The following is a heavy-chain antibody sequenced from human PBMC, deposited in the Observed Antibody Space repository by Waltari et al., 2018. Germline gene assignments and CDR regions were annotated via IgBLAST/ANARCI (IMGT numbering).Heavy chain of an antibody. CDR2: IYYSGST. V-gene: IGHV4-59*01. CDR3: ARERHYSNYPRDYYYMDV. J-gene: IGHJ6*03. Sequence: QVQLQESGPGLVKPSETLSLTCTVSGGSIRSYYWSWIRQPPGKGLEWIGYIYYSGSTNYNPSLKSRVTISVDTSKNQFSLKLSSVTAADTAVYYCARERHYSNYPRDYYYMDVWGKGTTVTVSS. CDR1: GGSIRSYY. D-gene: IGHD4-4*01.